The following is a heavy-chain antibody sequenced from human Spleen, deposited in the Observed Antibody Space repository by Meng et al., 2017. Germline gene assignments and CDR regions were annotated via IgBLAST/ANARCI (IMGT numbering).Heavy chain of an antibody. CDR3: ARSPIDKYDLSALPLDY. J-gene: IGHJ4*02. CDR1: GFTVSHNY. Sequence: GESLKIPCAAPGFTVSHNYMSLVRQAPGKGLEGVSVIYSGRNTYFADSVKGRFTISRDNSKNTLFLQINSLRVEDTAVYYCARSPIDKYDLSALPLDYWGQGTMVTVSS. V-gene: IGHV3-66*02. CDR2: IYSGRNT. D-gene: IGHD3-16*01.